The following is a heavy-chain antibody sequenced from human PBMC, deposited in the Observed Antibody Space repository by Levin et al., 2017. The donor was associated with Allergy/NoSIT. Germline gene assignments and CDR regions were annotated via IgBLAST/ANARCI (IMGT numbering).Heavy chain of an antibody. CDR2: IYYSGST. D-gene: IGHD6-19*01. Sequence: KSSETLSLTCTVSGGSISSYYWSWIRQPPGKGLEWIGYIYYSGSTNYNPSLKSRVTISIDTSKNQFSLKLSSVTAADTAVYFCARQTGYSSGWYPPTPSFFDYWGQGTLVTVSS. CDR3: ARQTGYSSGWYPPTPSFFDY. V-gene: IGHV4-59*08. J-gene: IGHJ4*02. CDR1: GGSISSYY.